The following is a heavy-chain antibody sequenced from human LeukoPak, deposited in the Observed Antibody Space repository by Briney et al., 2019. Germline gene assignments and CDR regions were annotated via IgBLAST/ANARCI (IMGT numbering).Heavy chain of an antibody. J-gene: IGHJ4*02. D-gene: IGHD6-13*01. V-gene: IGHV3-23*01. CDR1: GFTFSSYA. CDR3: AKDGPDSSSWFLGEAE. Sequence: QLGGSLRLSCAASGFTFSSYAMSWVRQAPGKGLEWVSAISGSGGSTYYADSVKGRFTISRDNSKNTLYLQMNSLRAEDTAVYYCAKDGPDSSSWFLGEAEWGQGTLVTVSS. CDR2: ISGSGGST.